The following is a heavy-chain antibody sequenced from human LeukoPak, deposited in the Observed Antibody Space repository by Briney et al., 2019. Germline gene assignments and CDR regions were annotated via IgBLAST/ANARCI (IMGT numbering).Heavy chain of an antibody. CDR2: IRSKANSYAT. Sequence: GGSLRLSCAASGFTFSGSAMHWVRQASGKGLEWVGRIRSKANSYATAYAASVKGRFTISRDDSKNTAYLQMNSLKTEDTAVYYCTRTGHDYHVRYYYYYMDVWGKGTTVTISS. V-gene: IGHV3-73*01. CDR3: TRTGHDYHVRYYYYYMDV. D-gene: IGHD4-11*01. J-gene: IGHJ6*03. CDR1: GFTFSGSA.